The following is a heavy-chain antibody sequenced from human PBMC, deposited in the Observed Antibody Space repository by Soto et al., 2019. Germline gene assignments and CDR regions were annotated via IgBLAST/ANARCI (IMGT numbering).Heavy chain of an antibody. V-gene: IGHV4-4*02. J-gene: IGHJ4*02. CDR2: VYRTGST. Sequence: SETLSLTCAVSGGSISTSNWWSWVRQPPGKGLEWIGEVYRTGSTNYNPSLESRLTISVDKSKNQFSLKLTSVTAADTAVYYCARARATIAAAAIFDCWGQGTLDTVSS. CDR3: ARARATIAAAAIFDC. D-gene: IGHD6-13*01. CDR1: GGSISTSNW.